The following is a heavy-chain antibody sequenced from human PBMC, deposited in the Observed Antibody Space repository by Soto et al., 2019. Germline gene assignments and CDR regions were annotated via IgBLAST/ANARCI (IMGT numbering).Heavy chain of an antibody. CDR1: GGSFSGYY. CDR3: AIPSGGCSSTSCYERASDYYYYMDV. V-gene: IGHV4-34*01. Sequence: PSETLSLTCAVYGGSFSGYYWSWIRQPPGKGLEWIGEINHSGSTNYNPSLKSRVTISVDTSKNQFSLKLSSVTAADTAVYYCAIPSGGCSSTSCYERASDYYYYMDVWGKGTTVTVSS. CDR2: INHSGST. D-gene: IGHD2-2*01. J-gene: IGHJ6*03.